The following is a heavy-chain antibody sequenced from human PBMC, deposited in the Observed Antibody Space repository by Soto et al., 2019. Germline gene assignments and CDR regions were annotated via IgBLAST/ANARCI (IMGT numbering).Heavy chain of an antibody. CDR2: IYYSGST. D-gene: IGHD4-17*01. V-gene: IGHV4-59*12. J-gene: IGHJ4*02. CDR1: GGSISSYY. CDR3: ARGMTTVTTFDY. Sequence: TSDTLSLTCTVSGGSISSYYWSWIRQPPGKGLEWIGYIYYSGSTNYNPSLKSRVTISVDTSKNQFSLKLSSVTAADTAVYYCARGMTTVTTFDYWGQGTLVTVSS.